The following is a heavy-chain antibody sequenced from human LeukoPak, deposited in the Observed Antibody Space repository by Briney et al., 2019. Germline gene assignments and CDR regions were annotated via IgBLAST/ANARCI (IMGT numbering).Heavy chain of an antibody. CDR2: INHGGST. V-gene: IGHV4-34*01. CDR3: ARLGGGQSSGWYFDY. Sequence: SETLSLTCVVYGGSFSGYFYTWIRQPPGKGLQWIGEINHGGSTNYSPSLKSRLTISVDTSKTQFSLKMNSVTAADTAVYYCARLGGGQSSGWYFDYWGQGTLVTVSS. J-gene: IGHJ4*02. D-gene: IGHD6-19*01. CDR1: GGSFSGYF.